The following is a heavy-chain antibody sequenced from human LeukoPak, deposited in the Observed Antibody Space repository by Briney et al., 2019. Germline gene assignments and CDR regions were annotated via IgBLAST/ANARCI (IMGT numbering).Heavy chain of an antibody. CDR1: GGSMNSYY. CDR2: IYYSGST. J-gene: IGHJ3*02. Sequence: SETLSLTCSVSGGSMNSYYWSWIRQPPGKGLEWIGCIYYSGSTYYNPSLKSRVTISVDMSKSQFSLRLTSVTAADTAVYYCARKNDFDIWGQGTLVTVSS. CDR3: ARKNDFDI. D-gene: IGHD2/OR15-2a*01. V-gene: IGHV4-59*01.